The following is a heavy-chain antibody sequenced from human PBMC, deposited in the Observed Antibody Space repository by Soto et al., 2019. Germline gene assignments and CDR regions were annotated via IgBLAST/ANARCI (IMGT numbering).Heavy chain of an antibody. CDR3: ARAVMYYDFWSGSKFDI. CDR2: IYSGGST. V-gene: IGHV3-66*01. D-gene: IGHD3-3*01. CDR1: GFTVSSNY. Sequence: GGSLRLSCAASGFTVSSNYMSWVRQAPGKGLEWVSVIYSGGSTYYADSVKGRFTISRDNSKNTLYLQMNSLRAEDTAVYYCARAVMYYDFWSGSKFDIWGQGTMVTVS. J-gene: IGHJ3*02.